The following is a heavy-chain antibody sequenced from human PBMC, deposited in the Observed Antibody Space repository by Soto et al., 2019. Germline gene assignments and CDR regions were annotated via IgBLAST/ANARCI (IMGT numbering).Heavy chain of an antibody. D-gene: IGHD5-18*01. J-gene: IGHJ4*02. V-gene: IGHV3-30*18. CDR3: AKGGDIQLWLISVY. Sequence: PGGSLRLSCAASGFTFSSYGMHWVRQAPGKGLEWVAVISYDGSNKYYADSVKGRFTISRDNSKNTLYLQMNSLRAEDTAVYYCAKGGDIQLWLISVYWGQGTLVTVSS. CDR1: GFTFSSYG. CDR2: ISYDGSNK.